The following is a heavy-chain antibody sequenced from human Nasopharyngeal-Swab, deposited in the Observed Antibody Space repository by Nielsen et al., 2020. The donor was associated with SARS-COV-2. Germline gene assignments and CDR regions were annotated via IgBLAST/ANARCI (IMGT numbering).Heavy chain of an antibody. Sequence: GESLQISCAASGFTFSSYAMHWVRQAPGKGLEWVAVISYDGSNKYYADSVKGRFTISRDNSKNTLYLQMNSLRAEDTAVYYCARGPGYYYDSSGSFPIYWGQGTLVTVSS. V-gene: IGHV3-30-3*01. J-gene: IGHJ4*02. CDR2: ISYDGSNK. D-gene: IGHD3-22*01. CDR1: GFTFSSYA. CDR3: ARGPGYYYDSSGSFPIY.